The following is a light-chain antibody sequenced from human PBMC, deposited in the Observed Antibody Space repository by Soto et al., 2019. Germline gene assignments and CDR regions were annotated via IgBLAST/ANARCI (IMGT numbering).Light chain of an antibody. CDR3: KRTYNAPLLT. Sequence: DIQLTQSPSSLSASVGDRVTITCRVSKGISSYLNWYRQKPGKVPKLLIYSASNLQSGVPSRFSGSGSGTDFTLTISSLQPEDVATYYGKRTYNAPLLTFGGGTTVEIK. V-gene: IGKV1-27*01. J-gene: IGKJ4*01. CDR1: KGISSY. CDR2: SAS.